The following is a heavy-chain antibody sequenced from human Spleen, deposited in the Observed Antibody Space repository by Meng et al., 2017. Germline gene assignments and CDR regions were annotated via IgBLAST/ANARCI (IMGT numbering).Heavy chain of an antibody. D-gene: IGHD6-19*01. CDR2: ITSSGRTI. V-gene: IGHV3-11*04. J-gene: IGHJ4*02. CDR1: GFTFSDFY. CDR3: ARDEVTGTGWWNY. Sequence: GESLKISCAASGFTFSDFYMTWIRQAPGKGLEWISYITSSGRTIYYADSVKGRFTVSRDNAKNSLYLQMNNLRAEDTAVYYCARDEVTGTGWWNYWGQGTLVTVSS.